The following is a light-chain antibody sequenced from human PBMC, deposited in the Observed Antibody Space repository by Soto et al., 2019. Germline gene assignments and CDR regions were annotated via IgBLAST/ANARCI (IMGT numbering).Light chain of an antibody. CDR3: QQYNNWPLT. J-gene: IGKJ4*01. CDR1: QSVSSD. Sequence: EIVMTQSPATLSVSPGERATLSCRASQSVSSDLAWYQQKPGQAPRLLIYGASTRATGIPARFSGSGSGTGFTRTISSLQSEDFAVYSCQQYNNWPLTFGGGTKVEIK. CDR2: GAS. V-gene: IGKV3-15*01.